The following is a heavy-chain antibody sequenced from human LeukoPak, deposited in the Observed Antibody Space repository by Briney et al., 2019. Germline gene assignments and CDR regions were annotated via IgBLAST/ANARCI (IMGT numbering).Heavy chain of an antibody. CDR1: GFTFSSYA. V-gene: IGHV3-23*01. CDR2: ISGSGGST. Sequence: GGSLRLSCAASGFTFSSYAMSWVRQAPGKGLEWVSAISGSGGSTYYADSVKGRFTISRDNSKNTLYLQMNSLRAEDTAVYYCAKASYPYYYDSSGYPLDYWGQGTLVTVSS. J-gene: IGHJ4*02. D-gene: IGHD3-22*01. CDR3: AKASYPYYYDSSGYPLDY.